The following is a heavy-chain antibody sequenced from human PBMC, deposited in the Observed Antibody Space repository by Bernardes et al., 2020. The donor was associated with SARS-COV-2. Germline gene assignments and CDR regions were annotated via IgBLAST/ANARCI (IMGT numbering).Heavy chain of an antibody. D-gene: IGHD3-22*01. J-gene: IGHJ6*02. Sequence: GGSLRLSCAASGFTFSNYGMHWVRQAPGKGLEWVAVISYDGSNKYYADSVKGRFTISRDNSKNTLYLQMTSLRAEDTAVYYCAKDGGSSGLSAMDVWGQGTTVTVSS. V-gene: IGHV3-30*18. CDR3: AKDGGSSGLSAMDV. CDR1: GFTFSNYG. CDR2: ISYDGSNK.